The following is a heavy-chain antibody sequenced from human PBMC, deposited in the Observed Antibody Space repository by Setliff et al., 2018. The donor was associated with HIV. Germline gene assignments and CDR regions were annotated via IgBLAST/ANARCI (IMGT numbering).Heavy chain of an antibody. CDR1: GGAISTYY. J-gene: IGHJ4*02. CDR2: IYSSGST. Sequence: ASETLSLTCTVSGGAISTYYWTWIRQPPGKGLEWIGYIYSSGSTHQNPSLKSRVTMSVDTSKNQFSLKLSSVTAADTAVYYCAREYCSAGSCYSGRWGQGMLVTVSS. V-gene: IGHV4-4*09. CDR3: AREYCSAGSCYSGR. D-gene: IGHD2-15*01.